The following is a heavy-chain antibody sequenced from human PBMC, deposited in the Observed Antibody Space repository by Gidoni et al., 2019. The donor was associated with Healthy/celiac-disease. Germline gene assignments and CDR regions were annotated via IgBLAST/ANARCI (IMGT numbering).Heavy chain of an antibody. J-gene: IGHJ6*02. D-gene: IGHD2-15*01. CDR1: GYTFTSYG. CDR3: ARDNVGYCSGGSCYSFHYYYYYGMDV. Sequence: QVQLVQSGAEVKKPGASVKVSCKASGYTFTSYGISWVLQAPGQGLEWMGGISAYNGNTNYAQKLQGRVTMTTDTSTSTAYMELRSLRSDDTAVYYCARDNVGYCSGGSCYSFHYYYYYGMDVWGQGTTVTVSS. CDR2: ISAYNGNT. V-gene: IGHV1-18*04.